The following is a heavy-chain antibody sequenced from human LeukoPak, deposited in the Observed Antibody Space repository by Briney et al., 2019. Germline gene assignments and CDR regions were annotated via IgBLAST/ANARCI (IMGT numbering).Heavy chain of an antibody. D-gene: IGHD2-15*01. J-gene: IGHJ6*02. Sequence: GRPLRLSCAASGFTFSSYGMHWVRQAPGKGLEWVAVIWYDGSNKYYADSVKGRFTISRDNSKNTLYLQMNSLRAEDTAVYYCARVPKSRYCSGGSCYYYGMDVWGQGTTVTVSS. V-gene: IGHV3-33*01. CDR3: ARVPKSRYCSGGSCYYYGMDV. CDR1: GFTFSSYG. CDR2: IWYDGSNK.